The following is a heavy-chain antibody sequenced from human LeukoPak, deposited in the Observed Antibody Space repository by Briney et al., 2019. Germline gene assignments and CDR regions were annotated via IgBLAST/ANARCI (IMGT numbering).Heavy chain of an antibody. V-gene: IGHV3-23*01. CDR2: ISGSGGST. Sequence: TGGSLRLSCAASGFTFSSYAMSWVRQAPGKGLEWVSAISGSGGSTYYADSVKGRFTISRDNSKNTLYLQMNSLRAEDTAVYYCATTPGSNYAAGFDYWGQGTLVTVSS. J-gene: IGHJ4*02. D-gene: IGHD4-11*01. CDR3: ATTPGSNYAAGFDY. CDR1: GFTFSSYA.